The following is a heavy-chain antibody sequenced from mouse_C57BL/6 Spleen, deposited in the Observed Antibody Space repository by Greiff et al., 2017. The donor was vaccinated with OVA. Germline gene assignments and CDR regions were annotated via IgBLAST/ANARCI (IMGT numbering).Heavy chain of an antibody. V-gene: IGHV1-20*01. CDR3: ARAEVTTALYYYAMDY. J-gene: IGHJ4*01. D-gene: IGHD1-2*01. CDR1: GYSFTGYF. CDR2: INPYNGDT. Sequence: EVQLQQSGPELVKPGDSVKISCKASGYSFTGYFMNWVMQSHGKSLEWIGRINPYNGDTFYNQKFKGKATLTVDKSSSTAHMELRSLTSEDSAVYYCARAEVTTALYYYAMDYWGQGTSVTVSS.